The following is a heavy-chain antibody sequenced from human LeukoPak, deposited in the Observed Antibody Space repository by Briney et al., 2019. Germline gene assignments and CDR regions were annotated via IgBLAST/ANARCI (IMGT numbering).Heavy chain of an antibody. CDR3: ARDAGYCSGGSCYSPNYFDY. CDR1: GLTFSSYA. D-gene: IGHD2-15*01. V-gene: IGHV3-30*04. J-gene: IGHJ4*02. Sequence: QAGGSLRLSGAASGLTFSSYAMHCVRQAPGKGLEWVAVISYDGSNKYYADSVRGRFTISRDNSKNTLYLQMNSLRAEDTAVYYCARDAGYCSGGSCYSPNYFDYWGQGTLVTVSS. CDR2: ISYDGSNK.